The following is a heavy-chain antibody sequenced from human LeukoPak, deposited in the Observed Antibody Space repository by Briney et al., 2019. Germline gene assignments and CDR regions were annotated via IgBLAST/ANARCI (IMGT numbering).Heavy chain of an antibody. J-gene: IGHJ4*02. CDR3: ARAPYTGSFDY. D-gene: IGHD3-10*01. CDR2: IYYSGST. CDR1: GGSISSYY. Sequence: SETLSLTCTVSGGSISSYYWSWIRQPPGKGLEWIGYIYYSGSTNYNPSLKSRVTISVDTSKNQFSLKLSSVTAADTAVYYCARAPYTGSFDYWGQGTLVTVSS. V-gene: IGHV4-59*01.